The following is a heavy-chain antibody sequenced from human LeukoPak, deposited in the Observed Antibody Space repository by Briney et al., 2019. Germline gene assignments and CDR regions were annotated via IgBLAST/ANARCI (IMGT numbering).Heavy chain of an antibody. CDR3: ARDYRTLVDY. V-gene: IGHV3-30*02. CDR1: GFTFASYG. CDR2: IRFDGSNK. Sequence: GGSLRLSCAASGFTFASYGMHWVRQAPGKGLEWVAFIRFDGSNKYYADSVKGRFTISRDNSKNTLYLQMNSLRAEDTAVYYCARDYRTLVDYWGQGTLVTVSS. J-gene: IGHJ4*02. D-gene: IGHD4-11*01.